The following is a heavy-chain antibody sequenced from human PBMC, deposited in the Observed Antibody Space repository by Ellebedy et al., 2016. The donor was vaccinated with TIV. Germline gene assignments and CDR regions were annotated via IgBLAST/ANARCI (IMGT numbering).Heavy chain of an antibody. CDR3: AANTIDWPQDYYYGMDV. V-gene: IGHV1-3*01. Sequence: ASVKVSCKASGYTFTSYAMHWVRQAPGQRLEWMGWINAGNGNTKYSQKFQGRVTITRDTSASTAYMELSSLRSEDTAVYYCAANTIDWPQDYYYGMDVWGQGTTVTVSS. D-gene: IGHD3-9*01. CDR1: GYTFTSYA. J-gene: IGHJ6*02. CDR2: INAGNGNT.